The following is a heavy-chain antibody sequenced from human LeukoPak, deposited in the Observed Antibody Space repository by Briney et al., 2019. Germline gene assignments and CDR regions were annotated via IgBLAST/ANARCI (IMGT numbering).Heavy chain of an antibody. CDR2: INHSGRT. D-gene: IGHD3-10*02. CDR3: AELGITMIGGV. J-gene: IGHJ6*04. CDR1: GGSFSGYY. Sequence: SETLSLTCAVYGGSFSGYYWSWIRQPPGKGLEWIGEINHSGRTHYNPSLKSRVTISVDTSKNQFSLKLSSVTAADTAVYYCAELGITMIGGVWGKGTTVTISS. V-gene: IGHV4-34*01.